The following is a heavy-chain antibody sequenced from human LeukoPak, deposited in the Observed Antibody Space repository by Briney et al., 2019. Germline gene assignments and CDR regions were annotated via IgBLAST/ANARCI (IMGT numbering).Heavy chain of an antibody. CDR2: ISSSSSYI. J-gene: IGHJ4*02. CDR3: ARDRSSSWYYFDY. V-gene: IGHV3-21*01. Sequence: GGSLRLSCAASGFTLSSYSMNWVRQAPGKGLEWVSSISSSSSYIYYADSVKGRFTISRDNAKNSLYLQMNSLRAEDTAVYYCARDRSSSWYYFDYWGQGTLVTVSS. CDR1: GFTLSSYS. D-gene: IGHD6-13*01.